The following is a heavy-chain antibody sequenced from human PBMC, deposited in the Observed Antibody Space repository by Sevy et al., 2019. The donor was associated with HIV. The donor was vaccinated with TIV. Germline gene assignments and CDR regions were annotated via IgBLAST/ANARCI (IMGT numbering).Heavy chain of an antibody. D-gene: IGHD5-18*01. CDR2: MKQDGSEK. V-gene: IGHV3-7*01. CDR1: GFTFSSYW. CDR3: VREGLGGYSYSLDC. J-gene: IGHJ4*02. Sequence: GGSLRLSCAASGFTFSSYWMSWVRQAPGKGLEWVATMKQDGSEKYYVYSVKGRFTISRDNAKNSLYLQMHSLRAEDAAVYYCVREGLGGYSYSLDCWGQGTLVTVSS.